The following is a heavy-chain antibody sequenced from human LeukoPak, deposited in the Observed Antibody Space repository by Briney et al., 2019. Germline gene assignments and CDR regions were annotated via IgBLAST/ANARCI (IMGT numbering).Heavy chain of an antibody. D-gene: IGHD3-22*01. CDR2: INHSGST. CDR3: ARGRRSITMIVVVPNWFDP. Sequence: TSETLSLTCTVSGGSISNYYWSWIRQPPGKGLEWIGEINHSGSTNYNPSLKSRVTISVDTSKNQFSLKLSSVTAAVTAVYYCARGRRSITMIVVVPNWFDPWGQGTLVTVSS. CDR1: GGSISNYY. J-gene: IGHJ5*02. V-gene: IGHV4-34*01.